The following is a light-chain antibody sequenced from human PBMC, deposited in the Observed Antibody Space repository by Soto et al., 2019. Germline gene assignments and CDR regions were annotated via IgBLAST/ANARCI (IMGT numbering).Light chain of an antibody. Sequence: DIVLTQSPGTLSLSPGERDTLSCRASQSVRSNYLAWYQQKPCQAPRLLIYGASSRATGIPDRFSGSGSGTDFTLTISRLEPEDLAVYYCQQYGGSPWTFGQGTKVEIK. CDR3: QQYGGSPWT. CDR2: GAS. CDR1: QSVRSNY. J-gene: IGKJ1*01. V-gene: IGKV3-20*01.